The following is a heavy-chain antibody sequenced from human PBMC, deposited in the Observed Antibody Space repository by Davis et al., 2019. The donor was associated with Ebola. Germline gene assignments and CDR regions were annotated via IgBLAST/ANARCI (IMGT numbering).Heavy chain of an antibody. V-gene: IGHV4-59*08. Sequence: SETLSLTCTVSGGSISSYYWSWIRQPPGKGLEWIGYIYYSGSTNYNPSLKSRVTISVDTSKNQFSLKVTSVTAADTAVYYCARYIQALDYWGQGTLVTVSS. CDR3: ARYIQALDY. J-gene: IGHJ4*02. CDR1: GGSISSYY. CDR2: IYYSGST.